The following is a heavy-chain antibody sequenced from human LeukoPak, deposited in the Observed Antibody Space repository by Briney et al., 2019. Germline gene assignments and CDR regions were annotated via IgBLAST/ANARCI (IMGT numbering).Heavy chain of an antibody. Sequence: GGSLRLSCAASGFAFSSYSMNWVRQAPGKGLEWVSSISSSGTYVYYADSVKGRFTISRDNSKNTLYLQMNSLRAEDTAVYYCAKMYYDSSGHFDYWGQGTLVTVSS. CDR1: GFAFSSYS. CDR3: AKMYYDSSGHFDY. CDR2: ISSSGTYV. V-gene: IGHV3-21*04. J-gene: IGHJ4*02. D-gene: IGHD3-22*01.